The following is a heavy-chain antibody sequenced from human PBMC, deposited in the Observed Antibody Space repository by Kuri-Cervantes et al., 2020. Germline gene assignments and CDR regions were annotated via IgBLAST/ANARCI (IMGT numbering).Heavy chain of an antibody. J-gene: IGHJ1*01. CDR1: GGSFSGYY. CDR2: INHSGST. V-gene: IGHV4-34*01. Sequence: ESLKISCAVYGGSFSGYYWSWIRQPPGKGLEWIGEINHSGSTNYNPSLKSRVTISVDTSKNQFSLKLRSVTAADTAVYYCAFSNYEPRFQYWGLGTLVTVSS. CDR3: AFSNYEPRFQY. D-gene: IGHD3-3*01.